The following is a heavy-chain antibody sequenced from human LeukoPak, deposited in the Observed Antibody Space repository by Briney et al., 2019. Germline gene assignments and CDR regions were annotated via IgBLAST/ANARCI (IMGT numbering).Heavy chain of an antibody. CDR1: GFTFSSCA. D-gene: IGHD2-2*02. CDR2: ISYDGSNK. J-gene: IGHJ4*02. Sequence: GGSLRLSCAASGFTFSSCAMHWVRQAPGKGLEWVAVISYDGSNKYYADSVKGRFTISRDNSKNMLYLQMSSLRAEDTAVYYCAKVPIPSGIIDFDYWGQGTLVTVSS. CDR3: AKVPIPSGIIDFDY. V-gene: IGHV3-30*04.